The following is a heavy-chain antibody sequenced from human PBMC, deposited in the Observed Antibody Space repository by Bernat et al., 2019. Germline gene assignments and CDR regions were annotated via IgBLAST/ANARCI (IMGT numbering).Heavy chain of an antibody. CDR1: AGSISSNNYF. Sequence: QLQLQESGPGLVKPSETLSLTCTVSAGSISSNNYFWGWIREPPGKGLEWIGSGYSSGSTYYNPSLKGRVTISVDTSKNQFSLKLSSVTAADTAVYYWATPWRATYYYGSSGYYGWDAFDSWGQGTMVTVSS. D-gene: IGHD3-22*01. V-gene: IGHV4-39*01. CDR2: GYSSGST. CDR3: ATPWRATYYYGSSGYYGWDAFDS. J-gene: IGHJ3*02.